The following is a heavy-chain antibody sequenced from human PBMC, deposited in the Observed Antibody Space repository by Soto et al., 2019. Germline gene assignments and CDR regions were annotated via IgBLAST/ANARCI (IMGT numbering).Heavy chain of an antibody. CDR3: AHRGTYYYGSGSYRDAFDI. Sequence: PTLVNPTQTLTLTCTFSGFSLSTSGVGVGWIRQPPGKALEWLALIYWDDDKRYSPSLKSRLTITKDTSKNQVVLTMTNMDPVDTATYYCAHRGTYYYGSGSYRDAFDIWGQGTMVTVSS. D-gene: IGHD3-10*01. V-gene: IGHV2-5*02. J-gene: IGHJ3*02. CDR2: IYWDDDK. CDR1: GFSLSTSGVG.